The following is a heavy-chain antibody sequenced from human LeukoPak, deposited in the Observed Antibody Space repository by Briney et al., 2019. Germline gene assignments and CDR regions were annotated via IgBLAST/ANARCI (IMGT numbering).Heavy chain of an antibody. CDR3: AREGRWLQLTYFDY. CDR1: GVSISSGSYY. Sequence: PSETLSLTCTVSGVSISSGSYYWSWIRQPAGKGLEWIGRIYTSGSTNYNPSLKSRVTISVDTSKNQFSLKLSSVTAADTAVYYCAREGRWLQLTYFDYWGQGTLVTVSS. CDR2: IYTSGST. V-gene: IGHV4-61*02. J-gene: IGHJ4*02. D-gene: IGHD5-24*01.